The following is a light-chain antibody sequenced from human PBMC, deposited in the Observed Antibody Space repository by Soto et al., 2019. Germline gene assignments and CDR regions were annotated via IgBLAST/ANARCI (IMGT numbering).Light chain of an antibody. J-gene: IGKJ1*01. CDR3: QQYNNWWT. V-gene: IGKV3D-15*01. CDR1: QSVSSN. CDR2: GAS. Sequence: EIVMTQSPATLSVSPGERATLSCRASQSVSSNLAWYQQKPGQAPRLLIYGASTRATGIPARFSGSGSGTEFTLTISGLQSEDFAVYYCQQYNNWWTFGQGTKVDIK.